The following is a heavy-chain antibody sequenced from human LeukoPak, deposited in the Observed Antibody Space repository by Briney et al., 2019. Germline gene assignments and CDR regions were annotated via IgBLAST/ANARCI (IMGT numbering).Heavy chain of an antibody. CDR3: AGPYGTSTGSLAY. D-gene: IGHD1-14*01. CDR2: IYSSGNT. Sequence: GESLRLSCAVSGFAGSDNFVSWVRQAPGKGLEWVSIIYSSGNTYYADSGKGRFTISRDNSQNTLYLQMNSLPPEDTAVYYCAGPYGTSTGSLAYWGQGTLVTVSS. J-gene: IGHJ4*02. V-gene: IGHV3-66*02. CDR1: GFAGSDNF.